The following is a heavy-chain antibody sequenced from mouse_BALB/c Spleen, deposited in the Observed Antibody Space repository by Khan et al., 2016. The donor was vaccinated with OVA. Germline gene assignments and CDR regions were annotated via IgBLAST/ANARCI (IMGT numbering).Heavy chain of an antibody. CDR1: GYTFISYW. Sequence: QVRLQQSGAELAKPGASVKMSCKASGYTFISYWILWVKQRPGQGLEWIGYINPSTGYTEYNQNFKDKATLTADKSSSTAYMQLSSLKSEDTAVYYCARRGLRWNFDYWGQGTTLTVSS. J-gene: IGHJ2*01. CDR3: ARRGLRWNFDY. D-gene: IGHD1-1*01. CDR2: INPSTGYT. V-gene: IGHV1-7*01.